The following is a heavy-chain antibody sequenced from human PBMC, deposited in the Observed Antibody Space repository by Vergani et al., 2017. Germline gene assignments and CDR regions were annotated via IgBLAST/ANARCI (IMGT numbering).Heavy chain of an antibody. Sequence: QVQLVQSGAEVKKPGASVKVFCKASGYTFTGYYMHWVRQAPGQGLEWMGWINPNSGGTNYAQKFQGRVTMTRDTSISTAYIELSRLRSDDTAVYYCARDGYCSSTSCYGWFDPWGQGTLVIVSS. CDR2: INPNSGGT. D-gene: IGHD2-2*03. CDR3: ARDGYCSSTSCYGWFDP. CDR1: GYTFTGYY. J-gene: IGHJ5*02. V-gene: IGHV1-2*02.